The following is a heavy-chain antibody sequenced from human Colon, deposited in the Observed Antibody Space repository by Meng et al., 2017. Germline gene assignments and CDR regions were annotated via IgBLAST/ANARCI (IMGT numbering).Heavy chain of an antibody. Sequence: GGSLRLSCAASGFSFSNFAMTWVRQAPGKGLEWVSTIGADGATSLADPVKGRFTVSRDNSKSTFYLQMDSLRAEDTALYHCARDRVVESTGDAFDIWGQGTMVTVSS. V-gene: IGHV3-23*01. CDR1: GFSFSNFA. CDR2: IGADGAT. D-gene: IGHD1-26*01. CDR3: ARDRVVESTGDAFDI. J-gene: IGHJ3*02.